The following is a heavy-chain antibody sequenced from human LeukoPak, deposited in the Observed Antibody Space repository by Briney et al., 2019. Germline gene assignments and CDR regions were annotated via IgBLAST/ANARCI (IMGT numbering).Heavy chain of an antibody. CDR2: INHSGNT. CDR3: ARGRRSHLVGY. CDR1: GGSFSGYY. J-gene: IGHJ4*02. D-gene: IGHD2-2*01. Sequence: SETLSLTCAVYGGSFSGYYWSWIRQPPGKGLEWIGEINHSGNTNYNPSLKSRVTISVDTSKNQFSLKLSSVTAADTAVYYCARGRRSHLVGYWGQGTLVTVSS. V-gene: IGHV4-34*01.